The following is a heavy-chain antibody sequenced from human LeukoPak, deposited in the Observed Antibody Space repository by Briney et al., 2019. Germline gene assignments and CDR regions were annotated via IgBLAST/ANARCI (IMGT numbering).Heavy chain of an antibody. CDR1: GGSFSGYY. CDR2: INHSGST. Sequence: PSETLSLTCAVYGGSFSGYYWSWIRQPPGKGLEWIGEINHSGSTNYNPSLKSRVTISVDTSKNQFSLKLSSVTAADTAVYYCARERMMRAYFQHWGRGTLVTVSS. J-gene: IGHJ1*01. CDR3: ARERMMRAYFQH. V-gene: IGHV4-34*01. D-gene: IGHD2-15*01.